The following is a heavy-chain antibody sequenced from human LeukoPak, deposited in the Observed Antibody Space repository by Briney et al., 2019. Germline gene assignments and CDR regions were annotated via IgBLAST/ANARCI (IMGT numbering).Heavy chain of an antibody. CDR2: ISSSGSYI. J-gene: IGHJ4*02. V-gene: IGHV3-21*04. Sequence: TGGSLRLSCAASRFTFSSYSMNWVRQAPGKGLEWVSSISSSGSYIYYADSVKGRFTISRDNSKNTLYLQMNSLRAEDTAVYYCAKDLPYDFWSGYYLDYWGQGTLVTVSS. CDR3: AKDLPYDFWSGYYLDY. CDR1: RFTFSSYS. D-gene: IGHD3-3*01.